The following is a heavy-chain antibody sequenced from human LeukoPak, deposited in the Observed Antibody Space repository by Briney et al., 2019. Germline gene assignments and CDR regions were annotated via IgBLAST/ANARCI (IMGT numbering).Heavy chain of an antibody. CDR2: INPNSGGT. CDR3: ARWMATVTTPDY. Sequence: ASVKVSCKASGCTFNGFYLHWVRQAPGQGLEWMGWINPNSGGTNYAQKFQGRVTMTRDTSISTAYMELSRLRSDDTAVYYCARWMATVTTPDYWGQGTLVTVSS. CDR1: GCTFNGFY. V-gene: IGHV1-2*02. D-gene: IGHD4-11*01. J-gene: IGHJ4*02.